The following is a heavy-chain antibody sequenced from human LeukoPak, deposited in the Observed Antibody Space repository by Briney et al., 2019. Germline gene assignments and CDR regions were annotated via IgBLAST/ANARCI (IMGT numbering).Heavy chain of an antibody. V-gene: IGHV4-59*01. CDR1: GGSISSYY. Sequence: SETLSLTCTVSGGSISSYYWSWIRQPPGKGLEWIGYIYYSGSTNYNPSLKSRVTISVDTSKNQFSLKLSSVTAADTAVYYCARARPYYYGSGSLGMDVWGQGTTVTVS. CDR3: ARARPYYYGSGSLGMDV. J-gene: IGHJ6*02. CDR2: IYYSGST. D-gene: IGHD3-10*01.